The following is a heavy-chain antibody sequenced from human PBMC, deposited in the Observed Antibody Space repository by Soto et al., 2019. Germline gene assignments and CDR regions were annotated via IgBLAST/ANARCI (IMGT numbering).Heavy chain of an antibody. J-gene: IGHJ6*02. Sequence: SQTLSLTCAISGDSVSSNSAAWTWIRQSPSRGLEWLGRTYYKSQWYYDYAVSVRSRITVIPDTSKNQFSLQLNSVTPEDTAVYYCARGYQIAVAGTYYYGMDVWGQGTTVTVSS. D-gene: IGHD6-19*01. CDR2: TYYKSQWYY. V-gene: IGHV6-1*01. CDR1: GDSVSSNSAA. CDR3: ARGYQIAVAGTYYYGMDV.